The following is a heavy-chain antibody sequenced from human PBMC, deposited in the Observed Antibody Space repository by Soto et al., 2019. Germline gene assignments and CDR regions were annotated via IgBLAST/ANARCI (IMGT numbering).Heavy chain of an antibody. CDR1: GASVSSGGYF. CDR3: ARRYGGNFDY. V-gene: IGHV4-61*08. J-gene: IGHJ4*02. Sequence: PSETLSLTCSASGASVSSGGYFWTWIRQLPGKGLEWIGYIYSSGATHYNPSLQSRVTISVDTSKNQFSLKLSSVTVADTAVYYCARRYGGNFDYWGQGTLVTVSS. CDR2: IYSSGAT. D-gene: IGHD1-26*01.